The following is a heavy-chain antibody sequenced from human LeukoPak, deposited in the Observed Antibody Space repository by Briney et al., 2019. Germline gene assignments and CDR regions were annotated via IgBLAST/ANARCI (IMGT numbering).Heavy chain of an antibody. J-gene: IGHJ4*02. CDR3: ARGTGEFGELLAV. Sequence: SETLSLTCTVSGGSIRRFYWSWLRQPPGKGLGWIGYIYSTGSTSYNPSLKSRVTFSVDKSKNQFSLRLSSVTAADTAVYYCARGTGEFGELLAVWGQGTLVTVSS. CDR1: GGSIRRFY. CDR2: IYSTGST. D-gene: IGHD3-10*01. V-gene: IGHV4-59*01.